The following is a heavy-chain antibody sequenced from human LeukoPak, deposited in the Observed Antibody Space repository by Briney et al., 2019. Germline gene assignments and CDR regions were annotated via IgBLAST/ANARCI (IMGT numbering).Heavy chain of an antibody. J-gene: IGHJ4*02. CDR2: IRYDGSNK. CDR1: RFTFSSYA. D-gene: IGHD6-19*01. V-gene: IGHV3-30*02. CDR3: AKDPRAVAGLDY. Sequence: GGSLRLSCAASRFTFSSYAMNWVRQAPGKGLEWVAFIRYDGSNKYYADSVKGRFTISRDNSKNTLYLQMNSLRAEDTAVYYCAKDPRAVAGLDYWGQGTLVTVSS.